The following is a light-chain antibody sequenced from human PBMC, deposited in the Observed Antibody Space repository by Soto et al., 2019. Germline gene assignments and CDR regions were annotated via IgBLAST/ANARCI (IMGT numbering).Light chain of an antibody. CDR1: QSVSSSY. CDR3: QQYGSSTGLT. CDR2: GAS. J-gene: IGKJ4*01. V-gene: IGKV3-20*01. Sequence: EIVLTQSPGTLSLSPGERATLSCRASQSVSSSYLAWYQQKPGQAPRLLIYGASSRATGIPDRFSGSGSGTDFTLTISRLEPEDFAVYYCQQYGSSTGLTFGGGNKVEIK.